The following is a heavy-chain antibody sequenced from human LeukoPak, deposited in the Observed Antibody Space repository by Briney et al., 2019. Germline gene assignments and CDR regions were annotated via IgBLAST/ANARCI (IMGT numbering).Heavy chain of an antibody. D-gene: IGHD3-22*01. J-gene: IGHJ5*02. CDR1: GGTFSSYA. CDR2: INPSSGST. V-gene: IGHV1-46*01. CDR3: ARVVPRYYDTSGANWFDP. Sequence: ASVKVSCKASGGTFSSYAISWVRQAPGQGLGWMGIINPSSGSTSYAQKFQGRVTMTRDTSTSTVYLELSRLRSEDTAVYFCARVVPRYYDTSGANWFDPWGQGTLVTVSS.